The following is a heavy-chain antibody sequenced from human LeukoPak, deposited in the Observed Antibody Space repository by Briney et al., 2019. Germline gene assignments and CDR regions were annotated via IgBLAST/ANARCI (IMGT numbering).Heavy chain of an antibody. J-gene: IGHJ4*02. Sequence: GGSLRLSCAASGFTFSSYSMSWVRQAPGKGLEWVALISSVSSHIYYADSVKGRFTISRDNAKNSLYLQMNSLRAEDTAIYYCAKESENCGADCYASNDWWGQGTLVTVSS. V-gene: IGHV3-21*01. CDR1: GFTFSSYS. CDR2: ISSVSSHI. D-gene: IGHD2-21*02. CDR3: AKESENCGADCYASNDW.